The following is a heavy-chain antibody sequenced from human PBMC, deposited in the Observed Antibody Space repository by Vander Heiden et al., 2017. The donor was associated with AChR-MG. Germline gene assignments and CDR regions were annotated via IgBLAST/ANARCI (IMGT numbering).Heavy chain of an antibody. CDR2: ITSRATTI. Sequence: LIFSDYYMSWIRQAPGKGLEWISYITSRATTIYYADSVRGRFTISRDNAKNSLYLQMNSLTADDTAVYYCARDKDNSYYMDVWGKGTTVTVSS. CDR1: LIFSDYY. J-gene: IGHJ6*03. CDR3: ARDKDNSYYMDV. V-gene: IGHV3-11*01.